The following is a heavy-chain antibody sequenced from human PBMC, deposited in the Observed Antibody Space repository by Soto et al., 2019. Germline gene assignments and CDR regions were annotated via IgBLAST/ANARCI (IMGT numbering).Heavy chain of an antibody. Sequence: QVQLVQSGAEVKKPGASVKVSCKASGYTFTSYTMHWVRQAPGQRLEWMGWINAGNGNTKYSQKFQGRVTITRDTSASTAYRELSSLRSEDTAVYYCARDPPPMLRGVIIDYYYGMDVWGQGTTVTVSS. J-gene: IGHJ6*02. CDR3: ARDPPPMLRGVIIDYYYGMDV. CDR1: GYTFTSYT. CDR2: INAGNGNT. V-gene: IGHV1-3*01. D-gene: IGHD3-10*01.